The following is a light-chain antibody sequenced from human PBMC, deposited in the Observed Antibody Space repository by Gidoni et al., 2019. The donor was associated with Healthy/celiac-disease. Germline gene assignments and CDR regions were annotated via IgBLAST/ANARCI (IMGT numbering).Light chain of an antibody. CDR1: QDISNY. V-gene: IGKV1-33*01. Sequence: DIKITQSPPSLSASVGDRVTITCQASQDISNYLNWYQQKPGKAPKLLIYDASNLETGVPSRFSGSGSGTDFTFTISSLQPEDIATYYCQQYDNLPPLFTFGPGTKVDIK. CDR2: DAS. CDR3: QQYDNLPPLFT. J-gene: IGKJ3*01.